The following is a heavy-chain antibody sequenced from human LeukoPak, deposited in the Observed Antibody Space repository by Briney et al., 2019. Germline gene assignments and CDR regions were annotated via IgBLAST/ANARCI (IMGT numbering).Heavy chain of an antibody. CDR1: GGSISRGGYS. CDR3: ARTNGWFDP. J-gene: IGHJ5*02. V-gene: IGHV4-30-2*01. Sequence: SETLSLTCAVSGGSISRGGYSWSWIRQPPGKGLEWIGYIYHSGSTYYNPSLKSRVTISVDRSKNQFSLKLSSVTAADTAVYYCARTNGWFDPWGQGTLVTVSS. D-gene: IGHD2-8*01. CDR2: IYHSGST.